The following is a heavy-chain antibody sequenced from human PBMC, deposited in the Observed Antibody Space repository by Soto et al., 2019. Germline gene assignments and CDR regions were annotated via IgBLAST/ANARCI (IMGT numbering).Heavy chain of an antibody. CDR3: ARRGYSYGIAFDY. D-gene: IGHD5-18*01. Sequence: SETLSLTCTVSGGSISSSSYYWGWIRQPPGKGLEWIGSIYYSGSTYYNPSLKSRVTISVDTSKNQFSLKLSSVTAADTAVYYCARRGYSYGIAFDYWGQGTLVTVSS. CDR2: IYYSGST. CDR1: GGSISSSSYY. V-gene: IGHV4-39*01. J-gene: IGHJ4*02.